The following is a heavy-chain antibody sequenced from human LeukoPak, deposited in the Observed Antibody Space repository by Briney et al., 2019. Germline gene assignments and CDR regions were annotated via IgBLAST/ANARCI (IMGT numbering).Heavy chain of an antibody. CDR1: GFTFSSYA. CDR3: AKLIRRIAAAGDLFDP. CDR2: ISGSGGST. J-gene: IGHJ5*02. Sequence: GGSLRLSCAASGFTFSSYAMSWVRQAPGKGLEWVSAISGSGGSTYYADSVKGRFTISRDNSKNTLYLQMNSLRAEDTAVYYCAKLIRRIAAAGDLFDPWGQGTLVTVSS. D-gene: IGHD6-13*01. V-gene: IGHV3-23*01.